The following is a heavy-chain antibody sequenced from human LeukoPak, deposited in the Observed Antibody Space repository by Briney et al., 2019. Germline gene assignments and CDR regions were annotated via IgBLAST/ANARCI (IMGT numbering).Heavy chain of an antibody. J-gene: IGHJ4*02. CDR1: GGPISSNNW. CDR3: ARRSGGFDF. V-gene: IGHV4-4*02. D-gene: IGHD3-10*01. CDR2: IYHSGAT. Sequence: SGTLSLTCAVSGGPISSNNWWSWVRQSPEKGLEWIGEIYHSGATNYNPSLKTRVTILVEKSKSQFSLTLRSLTAADTAVYYCARRSGGFDFWGQGTLVTVSS.